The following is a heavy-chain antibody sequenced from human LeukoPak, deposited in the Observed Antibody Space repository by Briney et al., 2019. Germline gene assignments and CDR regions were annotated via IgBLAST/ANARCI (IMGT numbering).Heavy chain of an antibody. CDR1: GFTFSSFA. J-gene: IGHJ4*02. Sequence: QPGGSLRLSCAASGFTFSSFAMHWLRQAPGKGLEWVAVISYDGSHKYYTDSVKGRFTISKDNSNSTLYLQMNGVRDEDTAVYYCARDHISGGWRNFFDYWGQGTLVTVSS. V-gene: IGHV3-30-3*01. D-gene: IGHD4-23*01. CDR2: ISYDGSHK. CDR3: ARDHISGGWRNFFDY.